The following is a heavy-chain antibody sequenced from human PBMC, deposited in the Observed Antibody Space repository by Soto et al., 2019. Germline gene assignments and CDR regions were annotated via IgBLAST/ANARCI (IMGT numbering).Heavy chain of an antibody. V-gene: IGHV3-48*03. CDR2: IGATSSSGSNF. CDR1: GFNLSSFA. D-gene: IGHD3-16*01. CDR3: SRGGTVPYYDGMDV. J-gene: IGHJ6*02. Sequence: EVQLEESGGGLVQPGGSLRLSCAASGFNLSSFALNWVRQAPGKGLEWFSYIGATSSSGSNFYYAASVKGRFTISRDSAKNSLFLQMNSLRDEDTAIYYCSRGGTVPYYDGMDVCGQVTTVTVSS.